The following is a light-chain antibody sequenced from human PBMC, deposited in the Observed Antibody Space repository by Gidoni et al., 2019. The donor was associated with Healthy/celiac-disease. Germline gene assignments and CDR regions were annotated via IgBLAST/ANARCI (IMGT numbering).Light chain of an antibody. CDR2: EGS. Sequence: QSALTQPASVSGSPGQSITISCTGTSSDVGSYNLVSWYQQHPGNAPKLMIHEGSKRPSGVSNRLSGAKSGNTASLTISGLQAEDEADYYCCSYAGSSSRYVFGTGTKVTVL. CDR3: CSYAGSSSRYV. J-gene: IGLJ1*01. CDR1: SSDVGSYNL. V-gene: IGLV2-23*01.